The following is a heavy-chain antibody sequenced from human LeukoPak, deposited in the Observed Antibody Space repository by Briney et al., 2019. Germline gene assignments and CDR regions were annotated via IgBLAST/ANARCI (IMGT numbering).Heavy chain of an antibody. CDR3: ARNILFAFDI. CDR2: ISGNGGGT. J-gene: IGHJ3*02. Sequence: GGSLRLSCSASGFTFSSFPMHWVRQAPGKGLEYVSAISGNGGGTYYADSVKGRFTISRDNSKNTLYLQANSLRAEDTAMYYCARNILFAFDIWGQGTMVTVSS. CDR1: GFTFSSFP. D-gene: IGHD2/OR15-2a*01. V-gene: IGHV3-64*04.